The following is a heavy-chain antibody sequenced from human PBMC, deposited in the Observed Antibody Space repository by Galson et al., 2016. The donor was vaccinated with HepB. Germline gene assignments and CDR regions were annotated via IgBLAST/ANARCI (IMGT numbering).Heavy chain of an antibody. Sequence: SLRLSCAASGFSVIRHGMHWVRQAPGKGLEWVAVIWYGGTNNADSVKGRFTISRNIFKNTLYLEMSNLRVDDTAVYYCEREVSTSGAPGAFDVWGQGTTVTVSA. CDR2: IWYGGTN. CDR3: EREVSTSGAPGAFDV. CDR1: GFSVIRHG. V-gene: IGHV3-33*01. D-gene: IGHD2-15*01. J-gene: IGHJ3*01.